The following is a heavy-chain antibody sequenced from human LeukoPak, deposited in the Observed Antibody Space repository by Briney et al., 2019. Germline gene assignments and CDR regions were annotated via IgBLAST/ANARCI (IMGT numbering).Heavy chain of an antibody. CDR3: ARGGTPGYSTGWIDY. Sequence: GRSLRLSCAASGFTFDDYAMHWVRQAPGKGLEWVSGISWNSGSTYYADSVKGRFTISRDNSKNTLYLQMNSLRGEDTAVYYCARGGTPGYSTGWIDYWGQGTLATVSS. CDR1: GFTFDDYA. J-gene: IGHJ4*02. D-gene: IGHD6-19*01. V-gene: IGHV3-9*01. CDR2: ISWNSGST.